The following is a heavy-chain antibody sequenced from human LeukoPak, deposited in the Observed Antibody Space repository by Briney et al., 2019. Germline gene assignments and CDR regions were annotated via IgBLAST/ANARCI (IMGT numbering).Heavy chain of an antibody. CDR3: ARIGLNSGSFDY. CDR1: GFTFSDYY. V-gene: IGHV3-11*04. CDR2: ISSSSSTT. J-gene: IGHJ4*02. D-gene: IGHD3-10*01. Sequence: GGSLRLSCAASGFTFSDYYMSWIRQAPGKGLEWVSYISSSSSTTYYADSVKGRFTISRDNAKKSLYLQMNSLRAEDTAVYYCARIGLNSGSFDYWGQGTLVTVSS.